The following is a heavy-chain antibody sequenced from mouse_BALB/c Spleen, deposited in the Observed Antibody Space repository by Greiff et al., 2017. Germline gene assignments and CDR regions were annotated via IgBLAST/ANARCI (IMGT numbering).Heavy chain of an antibody. V-gene: IGHV5-6-3*01. CDR2: INSNGGST. CDR1: GFTFSSYG. Sequence: EVQLQESGGGLVQPGGSLKLSCAASGFTFSSYGMSWVRQTPDKRLELVATINSNGGSTYYPDSVKGRFTISRDNAKNTLYLQMSSLKSEDTAMYYCARDRYYWGQGTTLTVSS. CDR3: ARDRYY. J-gene: IGHJ2*01. D-gene: IGHD2-14*01.